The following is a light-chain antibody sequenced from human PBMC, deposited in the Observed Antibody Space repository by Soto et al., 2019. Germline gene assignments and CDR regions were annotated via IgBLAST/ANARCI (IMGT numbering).Light chain of an antibody. CDR1: QSISSW. CDR2: DAS. Sequence: DIPMTQSPSTLSASVGDRVTITCRASQSISSWLAWYQQKQGKAPKLLIYDASSLESGVPSRFSGSGSGTEFTLTISSLQPDDFATYYCQQYNSYPWTFGQGTKVEIK. J-gene: IGKJ1*01. V-gene: IGKV1-5*01. CDR3: QQYNSYPWT.